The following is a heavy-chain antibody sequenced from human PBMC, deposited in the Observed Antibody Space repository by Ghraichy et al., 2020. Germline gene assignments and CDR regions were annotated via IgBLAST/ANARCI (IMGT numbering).Heavy chain of an antibody. CDR1: GGSISSSSYY. CDR2: IYYSGST. V-gene: IGHV4-39*01. D-gene: IGHD2/OR15-2a*01. Sequence: SETLSLTCTVSGGSISSSSYYWGWIRQPPGKGLEWIGSIYYSGSTYYNPSLKSRVTISVDTSKNQFSLKLSSVTAADTAVYYCARHPPRSMGQGMDVWGQGTTVTVSS. CDR3: ARHPPRSMGQGMDV. J-gene: IGHJ6*02.